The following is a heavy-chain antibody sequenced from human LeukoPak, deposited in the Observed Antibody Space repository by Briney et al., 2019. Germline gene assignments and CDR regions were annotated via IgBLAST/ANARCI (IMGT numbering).Heavy chain of an antibody. V-gene: IGHV2-5*01. D-gene: IGHD6-19*01. Sequence: SGPTLVNPTQTLTLTCTFSGFSLRTRGVGVGWIRQPPGKALEWLALIYWNDDKRYSPSLKSRLTITKDTSKNQVVLTMTNMDPVDTATYYCAHSKLQWLVANWFDPWGQGTLVTVSS. CDR2: IYWNDDK. CDR1: GFSLRTRGVG. J-gene: IGHJ5*02. CDR3: AHSKLQWLVANWFDP.